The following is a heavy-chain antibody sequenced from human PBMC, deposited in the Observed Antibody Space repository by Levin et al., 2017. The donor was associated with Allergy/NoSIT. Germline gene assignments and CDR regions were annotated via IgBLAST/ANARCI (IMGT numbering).Heavy chain of an antibody. D-gene: IGHD5-12*01. V-gene: IGHV4-4*07. Sequence: SETLSLTCTVSGGAIRNFFWSWLRQSAGKGLEWIGRTSSSGSTYYNPSLQSRVTISVDTSKNQFSLKLRSVTAADTAVYYCARVYTGNDKFDYWGQGTLVTVSS. CDR3: ARVYTGNDKFDY. CDR1: GGAIRNFF. CDR2: TSSSGST. J-gene: IGHJ4*02.